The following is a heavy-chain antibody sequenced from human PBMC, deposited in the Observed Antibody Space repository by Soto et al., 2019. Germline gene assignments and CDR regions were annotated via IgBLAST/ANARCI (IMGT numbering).Heavy chain of an antibody. J-gene: IGHJ6*03. CDR2: TRDKANSYTT. CDR3: ARDSPTLIRNDDKYYMDV. Sequence: EVQLVESGGGLVQPGGSLRLSCAASGFTFSDHYMDWVRQAPGKGLEWVGRTRDKANSYTTEYAASVKGRFTISRDDSKISVYLQMNSLKTEDTAVYFCARDSPTLIRNDDKYYMDVWGKGTTVTV. D-gene: IGHD1-1*01. V-gene: IGHV3-72*01. CDR1: GFTFSDHY.